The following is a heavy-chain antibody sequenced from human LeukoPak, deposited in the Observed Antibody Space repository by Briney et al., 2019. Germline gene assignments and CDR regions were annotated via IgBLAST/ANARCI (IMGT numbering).Heavy chain of an antibody. D-gene: IGHD3-16*01. J-gene: IGHJ6*02. CDR1: LFTFSNYW. Sequence: PGGSLRLSCAASLFTFSNYWMNCVRQVPGKWLEWVATIKQDGGERYYVDSVEGRFTISRDNGKTSVYLQMNSLRADETAVYYCARSRAAVVMGELIPSFYYGMDVWGQGTTVTVSS. CDR2: IKQDGGER. V-gene: IGHV3-7*03. CDR3: ARSRAAVVMGELIPSFYYGMDV.